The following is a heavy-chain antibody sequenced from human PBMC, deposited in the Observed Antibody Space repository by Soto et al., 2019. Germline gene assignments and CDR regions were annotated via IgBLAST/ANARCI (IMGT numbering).Heavy chain of an antibody. J-gene: IGHJ4*02. CDR3: ARGGSGTYFNYLDY. CDR1: GFPFRSFS. V-gene: IGHV3-74*01. Sequence: EVQLVESGGGLVQPGGSLRLSCAASGFPFRSFSMHWVRQAPGKGLVCVARVNSDGSSTNYADSVMGRFTISRDNARNTLDLQMHSLRAEDTAVYYCARGGSGTYFNYLDYWGQGSLVAVSS. D-gene: IGHD1-26*01. CDR2: VNSDGSST.